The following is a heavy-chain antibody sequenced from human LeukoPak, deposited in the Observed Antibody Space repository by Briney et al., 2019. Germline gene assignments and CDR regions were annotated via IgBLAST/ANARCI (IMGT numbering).Heavy chain of an antibody. CDR3: AKESVTGHPTVTTEFDY. CDR1: GFSFSGST. D-gene: IGHD4-17*01. Sequence: GGSLRLSCATSGFSFSGSTMHWVRQAPGKGLEWLGHIRSKRDNYATVYAASVEGRFTISRDDSKSTAYLQMNSLRAEDTAVYYCAKESVTGHPTVTTEFDYWGQGTLVTVSS. CDR2: IRSKRDNYAT. J-gene: IGHJ4*02. V-gene: IGHV3-73*01.